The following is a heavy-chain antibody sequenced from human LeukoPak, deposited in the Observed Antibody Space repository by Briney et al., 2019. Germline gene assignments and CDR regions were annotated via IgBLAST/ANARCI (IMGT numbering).Heavy chain of an antibody. CDR2: ISRSSSYT. Sequence: GGSLRLSCAASGFTFSDHYMTWIRQAPGKGLEWLSYISRSSSYTKYADSVKGRFTISRDNAKNSLYLQMNSLSADDTAVYYCAREGSGYDDRLFDYWGPGTLVTVSS. D-gene: IGHD5-12*01. CDR3: AREGSGYDDRLFDY. V-gene: IGHV3-11*05. CDR1: GFTFSDHY. J-gene: IGHJ4*02.